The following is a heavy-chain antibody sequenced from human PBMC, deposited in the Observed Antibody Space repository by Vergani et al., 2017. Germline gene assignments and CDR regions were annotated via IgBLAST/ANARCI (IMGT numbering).Heavy chain of an antibody. CDR3: ARHKEQLVPGNYYYYYYMDV. V-gene: IGHV4-39*01. Sequence: QLQLQESDPGLVKPSETLSLTCTVSGGSIRSTFYYWGLIRQPPGKGLEWIGTIYYSGSTYYNPSLKSRVTISVDTSKNQFSLKLNSVTAADTAVYYCARHKEQLVPGNYYYYYYMDVWGKGTTVTVSS. CDR2: IYYSGST. D-gene: IGHD6-13*01. CDR1: GGSIRSTFYY. J-gene: IGHJ6*03.